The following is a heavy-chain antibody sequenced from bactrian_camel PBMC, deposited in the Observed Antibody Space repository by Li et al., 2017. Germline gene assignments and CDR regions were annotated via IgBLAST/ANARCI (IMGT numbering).Heavy chain of an antibody. J-gene: IGHJ4*01. Sequence: QVQLVESGGGSVQSGGSLRLACAASGFSVSSYYMSWVRQAPGKGLEWVSSINGDGRNTYYKDSMKGRFTISRDNAKNMVYLQLNSLKTDDTAMYYCANLDGHYWGQGTQVTVS. CDR2: INGDGRNT. V-gene: IGHV3-2*01. CDR1: GFSVSSYY. CDR3: ANLDGHY.